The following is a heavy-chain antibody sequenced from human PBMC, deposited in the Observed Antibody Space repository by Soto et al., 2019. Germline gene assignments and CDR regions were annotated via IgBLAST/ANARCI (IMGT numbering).Heavy chain of an antibody. CDR2: ISYDGSNK. D-gene: IGHD3-3*01. V-gene: IGHV3-30-3*01. Sequence: GGSLRLSCAASGFTFSSYAMHWVPQAPGKGLEWVAVISYDGSNKYYADSVKGRFTISRDNSKNTLYLQMNSLRAEDTDVYYCARDRGSIFGVYYYYGMDVWGQGTTVTVSS. CDR1: GFTFSSYA. J-gene: IGHJ6*02. CDR3: ARDRGSIFGVYYYYGMDV.